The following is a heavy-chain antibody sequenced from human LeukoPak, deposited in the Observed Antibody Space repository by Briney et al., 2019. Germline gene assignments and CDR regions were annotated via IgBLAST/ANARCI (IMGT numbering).Heavy chain of an antibody. CDR2: ISTSGSTT. CDR3: TRRVDATRWYDP. V-gene: IGHV3-48*03. CDR1: GFTFSDYE. D-gene: IGHD2-15*01. Sequence: GGSLRLSCAASGFTFSDYEINWVRQAPGKXXXXISCISTSGSTTYYADSVRGRFTISRDNSKNTLYLQMDSLRAEDTAVYYCTRRVDATRWYDPWGQGTLVTVSS. J-gene: IGHJ5*02.